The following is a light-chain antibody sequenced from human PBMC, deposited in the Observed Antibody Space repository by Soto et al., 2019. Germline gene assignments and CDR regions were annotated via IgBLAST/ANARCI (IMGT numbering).Light chain of an antibody. V-gene: IGKV3-20*01. Sequence: EIVMTQSPATLSVSPAERATLSCRASQSVSNNYLAWYQQKPGQAPRLLIYGASNRATGIPDRFSGSGSGTDFTLTISRLEPEDFAVYYCQQYGSSGTFGQGTKVDI. CDR1: QSVSNNY. CDR3: QQYGSSGT. CDR2: GAS. J-gene: IGKJ1*01.